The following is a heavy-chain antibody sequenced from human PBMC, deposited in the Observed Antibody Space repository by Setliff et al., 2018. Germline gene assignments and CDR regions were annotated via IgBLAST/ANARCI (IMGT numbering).Heavy chain of an antibody. Sequence: LSLTCAVSSYSISTNYYWGWIRQPPGKGLEWIGSIYHSGSTYYNPSLKSRVTISVDTSKNQFSLKLTSVTAADTAVYYCARVGAVNYDFDSWGQGTLVTVA. CDR3: ARVGAVNYDFDS. CDR2: IYHSGST. D-gene: IGHD3-10*01. CDR1: SYSISTNYY. J-gene: IGHJ4*02. V-gene: IGHV4-38-2*01.